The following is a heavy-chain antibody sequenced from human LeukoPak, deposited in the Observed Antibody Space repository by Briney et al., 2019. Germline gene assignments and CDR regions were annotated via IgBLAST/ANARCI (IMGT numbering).Heavy chain of an antibody. CDR3: ARDPGYISGWANDY. D-gene: IGHD6-19*01. V-gene: IGHV1-18*01. CDR2: ISAYNGNT. J-gene: IGHJ4*02. CDR1: GYTFTSYG. Sequence: ASVNVSCKASGYTFTSYGISWVRQAPGQGLEWMGWISAYNGNTNYAQKLQGRVTMTTDTSTSTAYMELRSLRSDDTAVYYCARDPGYISGWANDYWGQGTLVTVSS.